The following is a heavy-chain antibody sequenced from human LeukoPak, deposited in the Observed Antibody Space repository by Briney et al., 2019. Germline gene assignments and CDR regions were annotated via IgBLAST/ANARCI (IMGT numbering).Heavy chain of an antibody. CDR3: GRPLYADEIDY. Sequence: GGSLRLSCAASGFTVSNSYMIWVRQAPGKGLEWVSIIYGGGSTYYADSVKGRFTISRDNSKNTLYLQMNSLRVEDTAVYYCGRPLYADEIDYWGQGTLVTVYS. V-gene: IGHV3-66*02. CDR2: IYGGGST. D-gene: IGHD2/OR15-2a*01. J-gene: IGHJ4*02. CDR1: GFTVSNSY.